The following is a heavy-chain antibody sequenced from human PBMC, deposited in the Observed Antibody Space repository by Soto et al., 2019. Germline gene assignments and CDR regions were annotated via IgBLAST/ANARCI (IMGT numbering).Heavy chain of an antibody. J-gene: IGHJ3*02. D-gene: IGHD3-10*01. Sequence: SKTQSLRCTIYSASITYDYLSWIRQPPGKRLEWVGQIYYSGSTNYPPSLKSRVTISVDMSKNQFSLKFSSVTAADTGVYYCARGGSGAFDIWGQGTMVT. V-gene: IGHV4-59*12. CDR1: SASITYDY. CDR3: ARGGSGAFDI. CDR2: IYYSGST.